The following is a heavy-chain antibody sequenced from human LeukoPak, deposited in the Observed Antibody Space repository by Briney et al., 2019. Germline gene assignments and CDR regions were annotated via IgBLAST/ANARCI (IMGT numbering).Heavy chain of an antibody. Sequence: GGSLRLSCAASGFTFSSYAMSWVRQAPGKGLEWVSAISGSGGSTYYADSVKGRFTISRDNSKNTLYLQMNSLRAEDTAVYYCAKSKGYCSSTSCYTNLDYWGQGTLVSVSS. CDR1: GFTFSSYA. CDR3: AKSKGYCSSTSCYTNLDY. D-gene: IGHD2-2*02. CDR2: ISGSGGST. V-gene: IGHV3-23*01. J-gene: IGHJ4*02.